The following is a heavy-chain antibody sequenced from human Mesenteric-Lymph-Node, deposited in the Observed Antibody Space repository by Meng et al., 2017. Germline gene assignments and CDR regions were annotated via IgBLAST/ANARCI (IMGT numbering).Heavy chain of an antibody. CDR3: AKDHGYTAMVTGWGY. CDR1: GFTFSSYA. D-gene: IGHD5-18*01. J-gene: IGHJ4*02. Sequence: EVQLLESGGGLVQPGGSLRLSLAASGFTFSSYAMSWVLQAPGKGLEWVSAISGSGGSTYYADSVKGRFTISRDNSKNTLYLQMNSLRAEDTAVYYCAKDHGYTAMVTGWGYWGQGTLVTVSS. CDR2: ISGSGGST. V-gene: IGHV3-23*01.